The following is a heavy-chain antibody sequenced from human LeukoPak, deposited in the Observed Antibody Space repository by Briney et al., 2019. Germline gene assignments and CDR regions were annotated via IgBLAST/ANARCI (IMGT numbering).Heavy chain of an antibody. CDR1: GGTFSSYA. J-gene: IGHJ5*02. Sequence: SVKVSCKASGGTFSSYAISWVRQAPGQGLEWMGRIIPILGIANYAQKFQGRVTITADKSTSTAYMELSSLRSEDTAVYYCARDLPPPDIVVVPAAKNHNWFGPWGQGTLVTVSS. D-gene: IGHD2-2*01. CDR3: ARDLPPPDIVVVPAAKNHNWFGP. V-gene: IGHV1-69*04. CDR2: IIPILGIA.